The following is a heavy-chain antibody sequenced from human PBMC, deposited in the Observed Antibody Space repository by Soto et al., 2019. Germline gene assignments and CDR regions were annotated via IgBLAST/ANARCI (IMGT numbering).Heavy chain of an antibody. D-gene: IGHD3-3*02. V-gene: IGHV4-34*01. CDR3: ARGQAIISELAIFDY. J-gene: IGHJ4*02. CDR2: INHSGST. CDR1: GGSFSGYY. Sequence: SETLSLTCAVYGGSFSGYYWSWIRQPPGKGLEWIGEINHSGSTNYNPSLKSRVTISVDTSKNQFSLKLSSVTAADTAVYYCARGQAIISELAIFDYWGQGTLVTVSS.